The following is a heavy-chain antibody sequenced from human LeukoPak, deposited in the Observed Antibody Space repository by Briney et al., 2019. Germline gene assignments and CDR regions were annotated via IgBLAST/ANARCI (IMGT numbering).Heavy chain of an antibody. J-gene: IGHJ6*03. D-gene: IGHD5-24*01. CDR2: IYTSGST. CDR1: GGSISSYY. Sequence: SETLSLTCTVSGGSISSYYWSWIRQPAGKGLEWIGRIYTSGSTNYNPSLKSRVTMSVDTSKNQFSLKLSSVTAADTAVYYCAREDQEMAMVYHYMDVWGKGTTVTVSS. V-gene: IGHV4-4*07. CDR3: AREDQEMAMVYHYMDV.